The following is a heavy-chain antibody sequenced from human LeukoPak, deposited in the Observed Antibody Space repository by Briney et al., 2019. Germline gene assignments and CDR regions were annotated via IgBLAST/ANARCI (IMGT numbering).Heavy chain of an antibody. CDR3: AKTHGDYVYYFFYAMDV. D-gene: IGHD4-17*01. CDR1: RFTLSTYA. J-gene: IGHJ6*02. Sequence: GGSLRLSCAVSRFTLSTYAMTWVRQAPGKGLEWVSTIGGGGAGTYYADSVKGRFTISRDSSKNTLYLQMNSLRAEDTAVYYCAKTHGDYVYYFFYAMDVWGQGTTVTVSS. CDR2: IGGGGAGT. V-gene: IGHV3-23*01.